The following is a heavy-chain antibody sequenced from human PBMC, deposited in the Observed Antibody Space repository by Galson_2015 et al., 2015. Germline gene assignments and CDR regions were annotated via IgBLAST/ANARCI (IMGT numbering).Heavy chain of an antibody. Sequence: SLRLSCAASGFTFSSYAMHWVRQAPGKGLEWVAVISYDGSNKYYADSVKGRFTISRDNSKNTLYLQMNSLRAEDTAVYYCARDNHVGQAGYMDVWGKGTTVTVSS. D-gene: IGHD1-14*01. CDR2: ISYDGSNK. CDR3: ARDNHVGQAGYMDV. V-gene: IGHV3-30-3*01. J-gene: IGHJ6*03. CDR1: GFTFSSYA.